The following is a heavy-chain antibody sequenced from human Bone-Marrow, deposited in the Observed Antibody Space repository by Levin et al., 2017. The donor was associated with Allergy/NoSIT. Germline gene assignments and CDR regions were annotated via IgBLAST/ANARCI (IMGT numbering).Heavy chain of an antibody. Sequence: SETLSLTCSVPGGSVTSGDYYWSWIRKPPGKGLEWIGFIHSSGSTNYIPSLKSRVTMSHDTSKNQLSLSLTSVTSADTAICCCARVSAAGGTRLFDYWGQGTLVTVSS. J-gene: IGHJ4*02. CDR1: GGSVTSGDYY. CDR3: ARVSAAGGTRLFDY. D-gene: IGHD6-13*01. CDR2: IHSSGST. V-gene: IGHV4-61*08.